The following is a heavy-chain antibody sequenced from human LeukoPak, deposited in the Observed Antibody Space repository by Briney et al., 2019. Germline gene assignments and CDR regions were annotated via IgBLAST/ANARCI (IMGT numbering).Heavy chain of an antibody. J-gene: IGHJ6*02. Sequence: SETLSLTCAVYGGSFSGYYWSWIRQPPGKGLEWIGEINHSGSTNYNPSLKSRVTISVDTSKNQFSLKLSSVTAADTAVYYCARVLLYFRRYYYYGMDVWGQGTTVTVSS. V-gene: IGHV4-34*01. D-gene: IGHD3-9*01. CDR1: GGSFSGYY. CDR3: ARVLLYFRRYYYYGMDV. CDR2: INHSGST.